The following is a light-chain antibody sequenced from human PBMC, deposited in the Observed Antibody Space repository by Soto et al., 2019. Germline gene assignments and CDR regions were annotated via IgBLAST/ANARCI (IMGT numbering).Light chain of an antibody. CDR2: AAS. V-gene: IGKV1-27*01. CDR3: QKYDSAPWT. CDR1: QGISNY. J-gene: IGKJ1*01. Sequence: DIQMTQSPSSLSASVRDRVTITCRASQGISNYLAWYQQKPGKVPKLLIYAASTLQSGVPSRFSGSGSGTDFTLTIGSRQPENVATYYCQKYDSAPWTLGQGTKVEIK.